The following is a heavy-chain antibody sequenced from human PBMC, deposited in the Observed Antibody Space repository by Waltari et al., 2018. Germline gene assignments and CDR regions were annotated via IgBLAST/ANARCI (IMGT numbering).Heavy chain of an antibody. CDR3: ARHHGVRFGEFDP. J-gene: IGHJ5*02. D-gene: IGHD3-10*01. Sequence: QVQLQESGPGLVKPSETLSLTCTVSGGSISSYYWSWIRQPPGKGLEWVGYIFSSGSTSYNPPLKSRVTISVDTSKNQFSLRLSSVTAADTAVYYCARHHGVRFGEFDPWGQGTQVTVSS. V-gene: IGHV4-59*08. CDR2: IFSSGST. CDR1: GGSISSYY.